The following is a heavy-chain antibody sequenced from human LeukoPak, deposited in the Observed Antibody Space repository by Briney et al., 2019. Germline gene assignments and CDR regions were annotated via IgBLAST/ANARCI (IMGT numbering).Heavy chain of an antibody. V-gene: IGHV3-11*01. CDR2: ISSSGSTI. D-gene: IGHD3-10*01. CDR1: GFTFSDYY. Sequence: GGSLRLSCAASGFTFSDYYMSWIRQAPGKGLEWVSYISSSGSTIYYADSVKGRFTVSRDNAKNSLYLQMNSLRAEDTAVYYCARDSSWFGEFLYDPSHAFDIWGQGTMVTVSS. CDR3: ARDSSWFGEFLYDPSHAFDI. J-gene: IGHJ3*02.